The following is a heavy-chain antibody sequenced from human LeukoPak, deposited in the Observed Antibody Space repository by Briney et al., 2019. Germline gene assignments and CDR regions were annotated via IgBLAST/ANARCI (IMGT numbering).Heavy chain of an antibody. Sequence: PGGSLRLSCAASGFTFSSYGMHWVRQAPGKGLEWVAVISYDGSNKYYADSVKGRFTISRDNSKNTLYLQMNSLRAEDTAVYYCAKDSGYSSGWYDYWGQGTLVTVSS. CDR1: GFTFSSYG. J-gene: IGHJ4*02. CDR2: ISYDGSNK. V-gene: IGHV3-30*18. D-gene: IGHD6-19*01. CDR3: AKDSGYSSGWYDY.